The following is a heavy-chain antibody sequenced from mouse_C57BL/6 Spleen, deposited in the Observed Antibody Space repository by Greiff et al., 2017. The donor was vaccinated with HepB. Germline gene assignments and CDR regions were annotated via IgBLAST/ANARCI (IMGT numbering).Heavy chain of an antibody. D-gene: IGHD1-1*01. Sequence: QVHVKQPGAELVMPGASVKLSCKASGYTFTSYWMHWVKQRPGQGLEWIGEIDPSDSYTNYNQKFKGKSTLTVDKSSSTAYMQLSSLTSEDSAVYYCARSHYGSSYTFAYWGQGTLVTVSA. CDR2: IDPSDSYT. J-gene: IGHJ3*01. V-gene: IGHV1-69*01. CDR3: ARSHYGSSYTFAY. CDR1: GYTFTSYW.